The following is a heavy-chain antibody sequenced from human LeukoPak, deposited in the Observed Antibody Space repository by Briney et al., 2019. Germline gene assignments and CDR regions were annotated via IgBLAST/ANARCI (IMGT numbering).Heavy chain of an antibody. CDR2: LYSGGST. D-gene: IGHD2-15*01. V-gene: IGHV3-53*01. J-gene: IGHJ4*02. CDR1: GFTVSSDY. Sequence: EGSLRLSCVASGFTVSSDYMSWVRQAPGKGLEWVSILYSGGSTSYADSVKGRFTISRDNSKNTLYLQMNSLRAEDTAVYFCARGAATPIDYWGQGTLVTVSS. CDR3: ARGAATPIDY.